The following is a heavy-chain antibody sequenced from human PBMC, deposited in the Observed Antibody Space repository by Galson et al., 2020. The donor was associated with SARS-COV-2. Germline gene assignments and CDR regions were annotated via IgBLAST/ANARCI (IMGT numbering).Heavy chain of an antibody. CDR2: IYGGGST. CDR1: GFSVSGSY. D-gene: IGHD3-16*01. CDR3: ARQLGIPWFDP. Sequence: QLGESLKISCGASGFSVSGSYMSWVRQAPGKGLEWVSVIYGGGSTSYADSVKGRFTVSRHNSENTLLLQMNSLRPEDTAVYYCARQLGIPWFDPWGQGTLVTVSS. V-gene: IGHV3-53*04. J-gene: IGHJ5*02.